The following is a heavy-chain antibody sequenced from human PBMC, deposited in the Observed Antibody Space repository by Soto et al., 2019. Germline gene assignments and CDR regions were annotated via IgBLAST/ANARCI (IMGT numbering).Heavy chain of an antibody. J-gene: IGHJ4*02. Sequence: QVPLVQSGAEVKKPGASVKVSCKASGYTFTSYGISWVRQAPGQGLEWMGWISAYNGNTNYAQKLQGRVTMTTDTSTSTAYMELRSLRSDDTAVYYCARDQEEYSGYDYGLCFDYWGQGTLVTVSS. CDR1: GYTFTSYG. V-gene: IGHV1-18*01. CDR2: ISAYNGNT. CDR3: ARDQEEYSGYDYGLCFDY. D-gene: IGHD5-12*01.